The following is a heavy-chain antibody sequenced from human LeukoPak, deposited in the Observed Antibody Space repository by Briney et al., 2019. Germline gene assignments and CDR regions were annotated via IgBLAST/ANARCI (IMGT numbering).Heavy chain of an antibody. Sequence: GGSLRLSCAASGFTFSSYAMSWVRQAPGKGLEWVSAISGSGGSTYYADSVKGRFTISRDNPKNTLYLQMNSLRAEDTAVYYCAKADYGDYGRLAFDIWGQGTMVTVSS. V-gene: IGHV3-23*01. CDR3: AKADYGDYGRLAFDI. D-gene: IGHD4-17*01. CDR1: GFTFSSYA. J-gene: IGHJ3*02. CDR2: ISGSGGST.